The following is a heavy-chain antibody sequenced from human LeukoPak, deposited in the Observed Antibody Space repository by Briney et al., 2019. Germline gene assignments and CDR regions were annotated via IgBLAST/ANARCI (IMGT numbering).Heavy chain of an antibody. CDR2: IIPIFGTA. CDR3: EASGYTPWYFDY. J-gene: IGHJ4*02. CDR1: GGTFSSYA. Sequence: GASVKVSCKASGGTFSSYAISWVRQAPGQGLEWMGGIIPIFGTANYAQKFQGRVTITADESTSTAYMELSSLRSEDTAVYYCEASGYTPWYFDYWGRGTLVTVSS. D-gene: IGHD3-22*01. V-gene: IGHV1-69*13.